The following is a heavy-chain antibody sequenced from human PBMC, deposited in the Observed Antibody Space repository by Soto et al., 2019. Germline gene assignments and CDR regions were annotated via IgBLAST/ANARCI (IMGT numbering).Heavy chain of an antibody. J-gene: IGHJ1*01. D-gene: IGHD2-2*01. CDR1: GITFSGFA. Sequence: EVQLLESGGGLVQPGGSLRLSCAASGITFSGFAMSWFRQSPGKGLEWVSGISGRATSTYYSDSVKGRFTISRDNSKNTLYLQMNSLTVGDTAVYYCAKELYADNWGQGTLVTVSS. CDR2: ISGRATST. V-gene: IGHV3-23*01. CDR3: AKELYADN.